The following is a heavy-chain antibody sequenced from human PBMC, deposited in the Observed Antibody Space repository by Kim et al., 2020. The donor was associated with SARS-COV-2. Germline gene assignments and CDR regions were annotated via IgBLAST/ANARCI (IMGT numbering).Heavy chain of an antibody. D-gene: IGHD3-22*01. CDR1: GGSISSGGYY. J-gene: IGHJ5*02. CDR3: ARNIGITMIVVVTGWFDP. V-gene: IGHV4-31*03. Sequence: SETLSLTCTVSGGSISSGGYYWSWIRQHPVKGLEWVGYIYYSGSTYYNPSLKSRVTISVDTSKNQFSLKLSSVTVADTAVYYCARNIGITMIVVVTGWFDPWGQGTLVTVSS. CDR2: IYYSGST.